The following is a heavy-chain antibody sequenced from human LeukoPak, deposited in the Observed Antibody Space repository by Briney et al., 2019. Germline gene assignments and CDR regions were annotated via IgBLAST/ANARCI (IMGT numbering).Heavy chain of an antibody. CDR2: IYPGDSDT. J-gene: IGHJ6*03. D-gene: IGHD5-24*01. CDR1: GYSLTSYW. V-gene: IGHV5-51*01. CDR3: ARLSGDGFRYYYYYMDV. Sequence: GESLKISCKGSGYSLTSYWIGWVRQMPGKGLEWMGIIYPGDSDTRYSPSFQGQVTISADKSISTAYLQWSSLKASDTAMYYCARLSGDGFRYYYYYMDVWGKGTTVTVSS.